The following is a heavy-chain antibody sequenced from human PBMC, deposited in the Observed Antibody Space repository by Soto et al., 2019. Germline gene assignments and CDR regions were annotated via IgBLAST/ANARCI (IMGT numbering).Heavy chain of an antibody. CDR3: VRILQYFGAPRAYFDL. CDR2: IKSIPDGGTA. V-gene: IGHV3-15*01. CDR1: GFSFSSVW. J-gene: IGHJ2*01. Sequence: GGSLRVSCAASGFSFSSVWMSWVRQTPAKGLEWVGRIKSIPDGGTADYAVPLKGRVTISRDDSTNTLDLQMNNLKTEDTGVYFCVRILQYFGAPRAYFDLWGRGTLVTVSS. D-gene: IGHD3-10*01.